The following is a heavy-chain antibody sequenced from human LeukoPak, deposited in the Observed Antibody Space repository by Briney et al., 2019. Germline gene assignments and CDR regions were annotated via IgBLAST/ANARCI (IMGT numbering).Heavy chain of an antibody. CDR3: ARVVPAAIPAFPMPYNWFDP. CDR1: GGSISSYY. V-gene: IGHV4-59*08. J-gene: IGHJ5*02. CDR2: IYYSGST. Sequence: PSETLSLTCTVSGGSISSYYWSWIRQPPGKGLEWIGYIYYSGSTNYNPSLKSRVTISVDTSKNQFSLKLSSVTAADTAVYYCARVVPAAIPAFPMPYNWFDPWGQGTLVTVSS. D-gene: IGHD2-2*02.